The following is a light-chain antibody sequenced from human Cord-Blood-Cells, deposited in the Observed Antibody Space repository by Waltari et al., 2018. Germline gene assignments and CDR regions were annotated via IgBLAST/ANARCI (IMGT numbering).Light chain of an antibody. J-gene: IGLJ1*01. CDR1: SRDFGASNY. V-gene: IGLV2-14*01. CDR2: EVS. CDR3: SSSSSSSTLDV. Sequence: QSALTHPASVSGSPGQSITISRTGTSRDFGASNYVSWYQQHPGKAPKLMIYEVSNRPSGVSNRFSGSKSGNTASLTISGLQAEDEADYYCSSSSSSSTLDVFGTGTKVTVL.